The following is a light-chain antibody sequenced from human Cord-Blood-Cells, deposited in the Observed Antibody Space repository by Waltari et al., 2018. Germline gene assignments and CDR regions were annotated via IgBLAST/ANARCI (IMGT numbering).Light chain of an antibody. J-gene: IGKJ4*01. CDR2: GAS. CDR3: HQYNNWPPLT. V-gene: IGKV3-15*01. Sequence: EIVMTQSPATLSVSPGERATLSCRASQSVSSNLDWYQQKPGQAPRLRIYGASTKAPGIPARFSGSGSGTQFTLTISSLQSEDFAVYYCHQYNNWPPLTFGGGKNVEIK. CDR1: QSVSSN.